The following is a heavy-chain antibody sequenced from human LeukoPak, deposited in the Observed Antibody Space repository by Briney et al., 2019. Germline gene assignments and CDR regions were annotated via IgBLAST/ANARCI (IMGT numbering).Heavy chain of an antibody. V-gene: IGHV1-8*01. Sequence: ASVKVSCKASGYTFTSYNINWFRQAPGRGFEWLGFVSPHNGDTGYTQNFRGRVTMTRDTSINTAYMELSGLRSEDAAVYYCVRHYYDYVAFDIWGQGTMVIVSS. CDR3: VRHYYDYVAFDI. D-gene: IGHD3-22*01. J-gene: IGHJ3*02. CDR1: GYTFTSYN. CDR2: VSPHNGDT.